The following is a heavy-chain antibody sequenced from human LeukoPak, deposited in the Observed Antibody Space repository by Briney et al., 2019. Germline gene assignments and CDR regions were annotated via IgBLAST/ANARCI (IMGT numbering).Heavy chain of an antibody. CDR1: GYTFTSYG. Sequence: ASVKVSCKASGYTFTSYGISWVRQAPGQGLEWMGWISAYNDNTNYAQKLQGRVTMTTDTSTSTAYMELRSLRSDDTAVYYCARVHYDILTGYCYFDYWGQGTLVTVSS. CDR2: ISAYNDNT. CDR3: ARVHYDILTGYCYFDY. V-gene: IGHV1-18*01. D-gene: IGHD3-9*01. J-gene: IGHJ4*02.